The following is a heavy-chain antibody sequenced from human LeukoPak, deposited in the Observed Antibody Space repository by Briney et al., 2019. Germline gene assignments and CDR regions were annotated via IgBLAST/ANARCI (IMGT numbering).Heavy chain of an antibody. D-gene: IGHD3-10*01. CDR3: AIPPLSGTGSSRPLAGMDV. J-gene: IGHJ6*02. CDR1: GFTFTSSA. Sequence: SVKVSCKASGFTFTSSAVQWVRQARGQRLEWIGWIVVGSGNTNYAQKFQERVTITRDMSTSTAYMELSSLRAEDTAVYYCAIPPLSGTGSSRPLAGMDVWGQGTTVTVSS. V-gene: IGHV1-58*01. CDR2: IVVGSGNT.